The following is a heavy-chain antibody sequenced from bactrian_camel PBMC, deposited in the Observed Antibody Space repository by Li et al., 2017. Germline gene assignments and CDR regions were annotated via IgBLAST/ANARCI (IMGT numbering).Heavy chain of an antibody. J-gene: IGHJ6*01. CDR2: MHTRDDKT. V-gene: IGHV3S31*01. CDR1: GFTHSRTC. Sequence: VQLVESGGGSVQAGGSLRLSCAASGFTHSRTCMGWFRQAPGKVREALAIMHTRDDKTVYADSVAGRFTISQDNAKNTVYLQMSSLNPEDTAMYYCAARPYGARCRLDSAEFAYWGQGTQVTVS. CDR3: AARPYGARCRLDSAEFAY. D-gene: IGHD5*01.